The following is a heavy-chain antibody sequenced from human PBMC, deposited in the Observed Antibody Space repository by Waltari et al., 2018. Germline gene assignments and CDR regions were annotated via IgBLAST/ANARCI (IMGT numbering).Heavy chain of an antibody. CDR2: IGPDGSDK. J-gene: IGHJ4*02. CDR1: VFTLRRFW. Sequence: EAQLVQSGGGLVQPGGSLTLSCSASVFTLRRFWTTWIRQAPGQGLQWVAHIGPDGSDKYYVDSVKGRFTISRDNAENSLLLQMSSLRVEDTALYYCVGWNDPINSWGQGTLVAVSS. D-gene: IGHD1-1*01. CDR3: VGWNDPINS. V-gene: IGHV3-7*01.